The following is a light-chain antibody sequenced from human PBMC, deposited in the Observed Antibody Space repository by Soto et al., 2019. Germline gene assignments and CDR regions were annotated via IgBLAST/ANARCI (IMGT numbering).Light chain of an antibody. V-gene: IGLV2-11*01. CDR3: SSYAGNYVYV. J-gene: IGLJ1*01. CDR1: SSDVGGYNY. Sequence: QSVLTHPRSVSGSPGQSVTIPCTGTSSDVGGYNYVSWYQRHAGKGPKLIIYDVSERPSGVPDRFSASKSGNTASLTISGLQAEDEADYYCSSYAGNYVYVFVSRTKVTVL. CDR2: DVS.